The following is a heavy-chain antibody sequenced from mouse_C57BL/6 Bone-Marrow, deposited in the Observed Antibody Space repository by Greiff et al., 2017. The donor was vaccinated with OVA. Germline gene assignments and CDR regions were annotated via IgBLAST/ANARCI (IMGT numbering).Heavy chain of an antibody. J-gene: IGHJ2*01. D-gene: IGHD2-4*01. CDR2: ISNLAYSI. CDR3: ARHYDYDGGDYFDY. CDR1: GFTFSDYG. Sequence: DVMLVESGGGLVQPGGSLKLSCAASGFTFSDYGMAWVRQAPRKGPEWVAFISNLAYSIYYADTVTGRFTISRENAKNTLYLEMSSLRSEDTAMYYCARHYDYDGGDYFDYWGQGTTLTVSS. V-gene: IGHV5-15*01.